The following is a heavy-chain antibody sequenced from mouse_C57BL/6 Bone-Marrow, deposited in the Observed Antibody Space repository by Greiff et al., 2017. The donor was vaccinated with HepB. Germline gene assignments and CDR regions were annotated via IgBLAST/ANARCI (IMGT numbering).Heavy chain of an antibody. D-gene: IGHD1-3*01. CDR1: GYSITSGYY. V-gene: IGHV3-6*01. CDR3: ARDQGKGYAMDY. J-gene: IGHJ4*01. Sequence: EVHLVESGPGLVKPSQSLSLTCSVTGYSITSGYYWNWIRQFPGNKLEWMGYISYDGSNNYNPSLKNRISITRDTSKNQFFLKLNSVTTEDTATYYCARDQGKGYAMDYWGQGTSVTVSS. CDR2: ISYDGSN.